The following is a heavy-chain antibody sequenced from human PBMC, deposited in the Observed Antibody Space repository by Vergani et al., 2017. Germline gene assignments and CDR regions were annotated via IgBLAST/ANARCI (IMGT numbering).Heavy chain of an antibody. CDR3: ASRRPRLNVGAKSNAGTFDS. D-gene: IGHD1-26*01. J-gene: IGHJ4*02. Sequence: QVHLQQRGAGVLKPSETLSLTCGVIGGSLSGYFWSWIRQSPGRGLEWIGEITAIGSAKYSPSATSRVPISVDTSRGEFTLTVTSVTAADTGLYFCASRRPRLNVGAKSNAGTFDSWGQGTLVTVSS. V-gene: IGHV4-34*02. CDR1: GGSLSGYF. CDR2: ITAIGSA.